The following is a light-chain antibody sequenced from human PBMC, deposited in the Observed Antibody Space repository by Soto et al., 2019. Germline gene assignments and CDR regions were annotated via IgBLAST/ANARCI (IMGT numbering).Light chain of an antibody. CDR3: QQYGSSPLT. Sequence: EIVLTQSPGTLSLSPGERATLSCRASQSVSSSYLAWYQQKPGQAPRLLIYDASSRATDIPDRFSGSGSDTDFTLTIRRLEPEDFAVYYCQQYGSSPLTFGGGTKVEIK. J-gene: IGKJ4*01. CDR2: DAS. V-gene: IGKV3-20*01. CDR1: QSVSSSY.